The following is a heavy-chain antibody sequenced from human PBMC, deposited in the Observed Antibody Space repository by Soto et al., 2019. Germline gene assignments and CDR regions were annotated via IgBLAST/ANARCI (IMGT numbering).Heavy chain of an antibody. J-gene: IGHJ4*02. CDR3: AKELIRYFDWAPFDY. D-gene: IGHD3-9*01. V-gene: IGHV3-23*01. CDR1: GFTFSSYA. CDR2: ISGSGGST. Sequence: GSLRLSCAASGFTFSSYAMSWVRQAPGKGLEWVSAISGSGGSTYYADSVKSRFTISRDNSKNTLYLQMNSLRAEDTAVYYCAKELIRYFDWAPFDYWGQGTLVNVSS.